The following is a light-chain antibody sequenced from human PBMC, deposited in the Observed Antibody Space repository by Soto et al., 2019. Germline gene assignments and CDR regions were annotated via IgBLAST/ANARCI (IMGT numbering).Light chain of an antibody. V-gene: IGLV2-14*01. CDR3: GSYTSTYVRI. J-gene: IGLJ1*01. CDR1: SSDVGRYNY. CDR2: EVT. Sequence: QSVLTQPASVSGSPGQSITISCTGTSSDVGRYNYVSWYQQYPGRAPKLIIYEVTNQPSGVSDRFSGSKSGNVASLTISGLQAADEADYYCGSYTSTYVRIFGTGTKV.